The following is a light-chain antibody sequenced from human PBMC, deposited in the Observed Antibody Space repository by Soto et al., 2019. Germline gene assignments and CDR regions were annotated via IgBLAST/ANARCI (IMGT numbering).Light chain of an antibody. CDR3: QQLNSYPLT. V-gene: IGKV1-9*01. Sequence: IQLTQSPSSLSASVGDRVTLTCRASLGISSYLAWYQQKPGKAPKVLIYDASTLQSGVPSRFSGGGSGTDFTLTISSLQPEDFATYYCQQLNSYPLTFGGGTKVDNK. J-gene: IGKJ4*01. CDR2: DAS. CDR1: LGISSY.